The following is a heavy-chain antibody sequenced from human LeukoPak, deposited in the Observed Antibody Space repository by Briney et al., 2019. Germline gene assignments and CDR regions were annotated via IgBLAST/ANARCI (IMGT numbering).Heavy chain of an antibody. D-gene: IGHD1-7*01. V-gene: IGHV3-23*01. CDR1: GFTFSSYA. CDR3: AAKGAGTPPY. J-gene: IGHJ4*02. Sequence: GGSLSLSCAASGFTFSSYAMSWVRQAPGKGLEWVLAISGSGGSTYYADSVKGRFTIFRDNSKNTLYLQMNSLRAEDTAVYYCAAKGAGTPPYWGQGTLVTVSS. CDR2: ISGSGGST.